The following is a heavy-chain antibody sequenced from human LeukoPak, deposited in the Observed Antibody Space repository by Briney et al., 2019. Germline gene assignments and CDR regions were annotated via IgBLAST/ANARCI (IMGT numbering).Heavy chain of an antibody. CDR1: GFTFSSYW. J-gene: IGHJ4*02. D-gene: IGHD2-15*01. Sequence: GGSLRLSCAASGFTFSSYWMSWVRQAPGKGLEWVANIKQDGSERYYVDSVKGRFTISRDNAKNSLYLQMNSLRAEDTAVYYCARDPCSGGSCYDYWGQGTLVTVSS. CDR3: ARDPCSGGSCYDY. V-gene: IGHV3-7*03. CDR2: IKQDGSER.